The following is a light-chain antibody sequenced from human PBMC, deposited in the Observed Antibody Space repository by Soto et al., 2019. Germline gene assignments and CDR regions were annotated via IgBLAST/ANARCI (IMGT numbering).Light chain of an antibody. CDR1: QSVSSN. J-gene: IGKJ3*01. CDR3: QQYDGSKFT. V-gene: IGKV3-15*01. Sequence: EIVMTQSPATLSVSPGERATLSCRASQSVSSNLAWYQQKPGQAPRLLIYGASTRATGIPARFSGSGSGTEFTLTISSLQSEDFAVYYCQQYDGSKFTFGPGTRIDFK. CDR2: GAS.